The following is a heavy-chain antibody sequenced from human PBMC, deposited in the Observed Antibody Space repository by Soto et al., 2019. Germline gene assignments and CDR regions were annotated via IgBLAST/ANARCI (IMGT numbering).Heavy chain of an antibody. V-gene: IGHV3-30*18. CDR2: ISYDGSNK. J-gene: IGHJ4*02. Sequence: PGGSLRLSCAASGFTFSSYGMHWVRQAPGKGLEWVAVISYDGSNKYYADSVKGRFTISRDNSKNTLYLQMNSLRAEDTAVYYCAKDSSYYDSSGPSDYWGQGTLVTVSS. CDR3: AKDSSYYDSSGPSDY. D-gene: IGHD3-22*01. CDR1: GFTFSSYG.